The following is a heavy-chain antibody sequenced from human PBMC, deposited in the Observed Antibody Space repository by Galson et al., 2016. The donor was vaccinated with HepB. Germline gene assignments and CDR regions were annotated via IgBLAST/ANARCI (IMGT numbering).Heavy chain of an antibody. CDR3: AKAGYHGADAYYYYFDY. D-gene: IGHD3-16*01. CDR1: GFHFSGYG. V-gene: IGHV3-30*18. Sequence: SLRLSCAASGFHFSGYGMHWVRQAPGKGLEWVAVTAYDGSNKYYADSVKGRFTISRDNSKNTLYLQMNSLRPEDTAVYFCAKAGYHGADAYYYYFDYWGQGTLVTVSP. CDR2: TAYDGSNK. J-gene: IGHJ4*02.